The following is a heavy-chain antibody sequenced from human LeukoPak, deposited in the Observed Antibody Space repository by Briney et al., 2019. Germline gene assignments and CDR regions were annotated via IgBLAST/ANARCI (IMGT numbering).Heavy chain of an antibody. CDR3: ARSLGGGDWYFDY. Sequence: GGSLRLSCAASGFSFSTYAMHWARQAPGKGPEWVAVISYDGRNKYYADSVKGRFTISRDNSKNTLYLQMDSLRAEDTAMYYCARSLGGGDWYFDYWGQGPLVTVSS. V-gene: IGHV3-30*04. CDR1: GFSFSTYA. CDR2: ISYDGRNK. J-gene: IGHJ4*02. D-gene: IGHD2-21*01.